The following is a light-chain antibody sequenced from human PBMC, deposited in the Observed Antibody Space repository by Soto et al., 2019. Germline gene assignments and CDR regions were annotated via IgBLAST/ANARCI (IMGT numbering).Light chain of an antibody. CDR3: QQRSNWPA. Sequence: EIVLTQSPATLSLSPGERATLSCRASQSVSSYLAWYQKKPGQDPRLLIYDASNRATGIPARFSGSGSGTDFTLTISSLEPEDFAVYYCQQRSNWPAFGQGTKVEIK. CDR2: DAS. J-gene: IGKJ1*01. CDR1: QSVSSY. V-gene: IGKV3-11*01.